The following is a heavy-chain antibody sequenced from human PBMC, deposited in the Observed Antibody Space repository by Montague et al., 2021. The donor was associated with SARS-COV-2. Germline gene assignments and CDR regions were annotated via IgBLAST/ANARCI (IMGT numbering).Heavy chain of an antibody. CDR2: IFYTGST. CDR3: ARQAAGSYFYYGVDV. J-gene: IGHJ6*02. V-gene: IGHV4-59*12. CDR1: GDSINTYY. D-gene: IGHD6-13*01. Sequence: SETLSLTCTVSGDSINTYYWNWIRQPPGKGLEWLGSIFYTGSTSXNPSRRSRVTISLDTSKNQFFLKVTSVTAADTAVYYCARQAAGSYFYYGVDVWGQGTTVTVSS.